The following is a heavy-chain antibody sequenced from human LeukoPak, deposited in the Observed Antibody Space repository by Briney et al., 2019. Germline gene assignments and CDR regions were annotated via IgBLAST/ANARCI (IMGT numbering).Heavy chain of an antibody. CDR2: ISSSSSTI. Sequence: GGSLRLSCAASGFTFSSYSMNWVRQAPGKGLEWVSYISSSSSTIYYADSVKGRFTISRDNAKNSLYLQMNSLRAEDTAVYYCASLGYCSSTSCYSHWFDPWGQGTLVTVSS. D-gene: IGHD2-2*01. J-gene: IGHJ5*02. CDR1: GFTFSSYS. CDR3: ASLGYCSSTSCYSHWFDP. V-gene: IGHV3-48*01.